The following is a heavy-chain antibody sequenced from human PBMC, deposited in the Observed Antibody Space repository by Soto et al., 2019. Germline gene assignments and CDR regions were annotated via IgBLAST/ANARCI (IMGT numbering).Heavy chain of an antibody. J-gene: IGHJ3*02. CDR2: ISAYNGNT. V-gene: IGHV1-18*01. CDR3: ARDRSSSWPDAFDI. CDR1: GYTFTSYG. Sequence: ASVKVSCKASGYTFTSYGISWVRQAPGQGLEWMGWISAYNGNTNYAQKLQGRVTMTTDTSTSTAYMELRSLRSDDTAVYYCARDRSSSWPDAFDIWGQGTMVTVSS. D-gene: IGHD6-13*01.